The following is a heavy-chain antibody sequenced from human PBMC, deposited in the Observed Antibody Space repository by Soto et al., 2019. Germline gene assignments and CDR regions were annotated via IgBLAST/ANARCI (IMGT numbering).Heavy chain of an antibody. Sequence: QVQLVQSGAEVKKPGSSVKVSCKASGGTFSSYAISWVRQAPGQGLEWMGGIIPIFGTANYAQKFQGRVTITADESTSTAYMELSSLRSEDTAVCYCARVPEYSSSSRGVWFDYWGQGTLVTVSS. CDR3: ARVPEYSSSSRGVWFDY. CDR1: GGTFSSYA. CDR2: IIPIFGTA. V-gene: IGHV1-69*01. J-gene: IGHJ4*02. D-gene: IGHD6-6*01.